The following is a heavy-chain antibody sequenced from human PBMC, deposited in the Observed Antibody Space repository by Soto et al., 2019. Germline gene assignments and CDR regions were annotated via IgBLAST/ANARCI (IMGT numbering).Heavy chain of an antibody. J-gene: IGHJ4*02. Sequence: QVQLVQSGAEVKKPGASVKVSCKASGYIFIHYYIHWVRQAPGQGLEWMAIINPNGGSTYYAQKFQGIVTVTSDTSTSTVAMELNSLGSDDSAVYLCARSLLQGDFWGQGTLVTVSS. V-gene: IGHV1-46*01. CDR3: ARSLLQGDF. CDR1: GYIFIHYY. D-gene: IGHD2-21*01. CDR2: INPNGGST.